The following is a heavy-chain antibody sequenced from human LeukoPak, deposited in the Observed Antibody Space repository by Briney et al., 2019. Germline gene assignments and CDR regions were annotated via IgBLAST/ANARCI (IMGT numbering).Heavy chain of an antibody. CDR3: ARDPFRSRIAAGDGY. CDR1: GFTFSSYW. D-gene: IGHD6-13*01. Sequence: GGSLRLSCAVSGFTFSSYWMHWVRQAPGKGLVWVSRINSDGSSTTYADSVKGRFTISRDNAKNTMYLQMNSLRAEDTAVYYCARDPFRSRIAAGDGYWGQGTLVTVSS. J-gene: IGHJ4*02. V-gene: IGHV3-74*03. CDR2: INSDGSST.